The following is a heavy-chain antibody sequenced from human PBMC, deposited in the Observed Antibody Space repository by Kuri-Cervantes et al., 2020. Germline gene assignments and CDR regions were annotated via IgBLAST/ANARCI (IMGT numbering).Heavy chain of an antibody. CDR2: ISSSSSTI. V-gene: IGHV3-48*02. Sequence: LSLTCAASGFTFSSYSMNWVRQAPGKGLEWVSYISSSSSTIYYADSVKGRFTISRDNAKNSLYLQMNSLRDEDTAVYYCANIPAAMESYYYGMDVWGQGTTVTVSS. J-gene: IGHJ6*02. CDR3: ANIPAAMESYYYGMDV. CDR1: GFTFSSYS. D-gene: IGHD2-2*01.